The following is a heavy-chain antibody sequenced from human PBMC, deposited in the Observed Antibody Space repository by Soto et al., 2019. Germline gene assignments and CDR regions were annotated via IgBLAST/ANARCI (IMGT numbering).Heavy chain of an antibody. CDR3: AREAPLYYYGSGSRYYFDY. V-gene: IGHV4-31*03. J-gene: IGHJ4*02. D-gene: IGHD3-10*01. Sequence: PSETLSLTCTVSGGSISSGGYYWSWIRQHPGKGLEWIGYIYYSGSTYYNPSLKSRVTISVDTSKNQFSLKLSSVTAADTAVYYCAREAPLYYYGSGSRYYFDYWGQGTLVTVSS. CDR2: IYYSGST. CDR1: GGSISSGGYY.